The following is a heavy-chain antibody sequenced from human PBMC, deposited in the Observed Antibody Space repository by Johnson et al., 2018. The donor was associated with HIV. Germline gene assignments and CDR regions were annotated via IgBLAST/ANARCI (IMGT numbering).Heavy chain of an antibody. CDR1: GFTFSGSA. Sequence: EVQLVESGGGVVQPGRSLRLSCAASGFTFSGSAIHWVRQASGNGLEWVGRIRSKANSYATAYAASVKGRFTISRDDSKNSLYLQMNSLKTEDTAVYYCARGGYYDILTGYYALAAFDIWPRDNGHRLF. J-gene: IGHJ3*02. D-gene: IGHD3-9*01. CDR3: ARGGYYDILTGYYALAAFDI. V-gene: IGHV3-73*01. CDR2: IRSKANSYAT.